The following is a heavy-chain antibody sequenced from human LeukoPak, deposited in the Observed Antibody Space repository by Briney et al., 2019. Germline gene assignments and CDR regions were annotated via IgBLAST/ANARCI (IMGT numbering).Heavy chain of an antibody. J-gene: IGHJ4*02. CDR3: AREKVATPEAYFDY. V-gene: IGHV4-39*07. CDR1: GGSISSSSYY. Sequence: PSETLSLTCTVSGGSISSSSYYWGWIRQPPGKGLEWTGSIYYSGSTYYNPSLKSRVTISVDTSKNQFSLKLSSVTAADTAVYYCAREKVATPEAYFDYWGQGTLVTVSS. CDR2: IYYSGST. D-gene: IGHD5-12*01.